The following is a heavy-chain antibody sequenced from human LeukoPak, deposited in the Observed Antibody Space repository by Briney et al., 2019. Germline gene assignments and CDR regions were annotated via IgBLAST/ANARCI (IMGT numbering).Heavy chain of an antibody. V-gene: IGHV3-7*03. CDR3: ARDRDWYSFDS. J-gene: IGHJ4*02. D-gene: IGHD6-19*01. Sequence: GGSLRLSCTASGFTFSSYWMDWVRQAPGKGLEWVANIKQDGSEKYYVDSVKGRFTISRDDAKNSLYLQMNSLRAEDTAVYYCARDRDWYSFDSWGQGTLVTVSS. CDR2: IKQDGSEK. CDR1: GFTFSSYW.